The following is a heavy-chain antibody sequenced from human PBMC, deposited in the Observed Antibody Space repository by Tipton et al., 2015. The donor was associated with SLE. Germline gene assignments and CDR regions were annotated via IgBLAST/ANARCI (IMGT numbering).Heavy chain of an antibody. D-gene: IGHD2-2*01. CDR2: IYYSGST. Sequence: TLSLTCTVSGGSISSGGYYWSWIRQHPGKGLEWIGYIYYSGSTYYNPSLKSRVTISVDTSKNQFSLKLSSVTAADPAVYYCASHSTHYCSSTSCYFDYWGQGTLVTVSS. J-gene: IGHJ4*02. CDR1: GGSISSGGYY. CDR3: ASHSTHYCSSTSCYFDY. V-gene: IGHV4-31*03.